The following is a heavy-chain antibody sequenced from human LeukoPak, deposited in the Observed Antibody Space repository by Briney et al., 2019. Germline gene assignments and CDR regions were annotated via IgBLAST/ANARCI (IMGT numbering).Heavy chain of an antibody. CDR1: GYTFTSYG. V-gene: IGHV1-18*01. D-gene: IGHD3-10*01. CDR3: ARTYYYGSGSYPDFDY. J-gene: IGHJ4*02. CDR2: ISAYNGNT. Sequence: ASVKVSCKASGYTFTSYGISWVRQAPGQGLEWMGWISAYNGNTNYAQKLQGRVTMTTDTSTGTAYMELRSLRSDDTAVYYCARTYYYGSGSYPDFDYWGQGTLVTVSS.